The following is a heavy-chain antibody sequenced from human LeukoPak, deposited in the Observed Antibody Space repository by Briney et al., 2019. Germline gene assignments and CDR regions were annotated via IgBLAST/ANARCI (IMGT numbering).Heavy chain of an antibody. Sequence: PGGSLRLSCAASGFTFSSFWMNWVRQAPGKGLEWVANIKQDGSEKSYVDSVKGRFTISRDNAKNSLYLQMNSLRDEDTAVYYCARGLRYSSSWYNFDYWGQGTLVTVSS. CDR3: ARGLRYSSSWYNFDY. J-gene: IGHJ4*02. CDR2: IKQDGSEK. CDR1: GFTFSSFW. V-gene: IGHV3-7*02. D-gene: IGHD6-13*01.